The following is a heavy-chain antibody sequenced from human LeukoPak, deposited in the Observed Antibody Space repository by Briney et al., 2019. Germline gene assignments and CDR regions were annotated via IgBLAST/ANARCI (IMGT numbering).Heavy chain of an antibody. Sequence: GGSPRVSRAESGVSFCRYWMTWIRQALGGGLEWVAHIKEDATESRSVDSVKGRFTISRDNTKNSLFLQLNSLRAEDTAVYYCVRDRGWYHFDLWGQGTLVTVSS. D-gene: IGHD3-10*01. V-gene: IGHV3-7*01. CDR2: IKEDATES. J-gene: IGHJ4*02. CDR1: GVSFCRYW. CDR3: VRDRGWYHFDL.